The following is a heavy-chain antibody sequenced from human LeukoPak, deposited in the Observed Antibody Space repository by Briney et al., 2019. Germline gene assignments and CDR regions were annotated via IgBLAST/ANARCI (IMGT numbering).Heavy chain of an antibody. CDR2: IYASGST. V-gene: IGHV4-61*02. J-gene: IGHJ2*01. CDR3: ARGYSSGYWYFDL. CDR1: GGPISSGNYY. D-gene: IGHD5-18*01. Sequence: SETLSLTCTVSGGPISSGNYYWSWIRQPAGKGLEWIGRIYASGSTNHNPSLKSRVTISIDTSKNQFSLKLSSVTAADTAVYYCARGYSSGYWYFDLWGRGTLVTVSS.